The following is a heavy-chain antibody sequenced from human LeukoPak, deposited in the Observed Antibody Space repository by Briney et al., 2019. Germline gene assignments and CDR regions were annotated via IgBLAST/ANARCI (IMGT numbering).Heavy chain of an antibody. CDR1: GYTFTSYY. V-gene: IGHV1-24*01. J-gene: IGHJ5*02. D-gene: IGHD6-19*01. CDR2: FDPEDGET. Sequence: GASVKVSCKASGYTFTSYYMHWVRQAPGKGLEWMGGFDPEDGETIYAQKFQGRVTMTEDTSTDTAYMELSSLGSEDTAVYYCATLVGSSGWYGEGWFDPWGQGTLVTVSS. CDR3: ATLVGSSGWYGEGWFDP.